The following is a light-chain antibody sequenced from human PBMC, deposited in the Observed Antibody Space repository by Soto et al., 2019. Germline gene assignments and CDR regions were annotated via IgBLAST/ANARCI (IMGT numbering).Light chain of an antibody. V-gene: IGKV3-15*01. J-gene: IGKJ1*01. Sequence: EIVMTQSPATLSVSPGERATLSCRASQSVSSKLAWHQQKPGQCPRLLIYGASTRSTGIPARLSGSGSGTEFTLTISSLQSEDSAVYYCQRDRTWRWTFGQGTQVELK. CDR1: QSVSSK. CDR3: QRDRTWRWT. CDR2: GAS.